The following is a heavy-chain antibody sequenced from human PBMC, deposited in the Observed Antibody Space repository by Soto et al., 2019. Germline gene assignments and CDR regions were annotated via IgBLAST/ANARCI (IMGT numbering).Heavy chain of an antibody. CDR3: ATLQTTVTTDRVDAFDL. D-gene: IGHD4-17*01. CDR1: GFTFSSYG. V-gene: IGHV3-30*03. J-gene: IGHJ3*01. Sequence: QVQLVESGGGVVQPGRSLRLSCAASGFTFSSYGMHWVRQAPGKGLEWVAVITYDGSNKYYADYVKGRFTIPRDNSKNTLYLQMNSLRAQDTAVYYCATLQTTVTTDRVDAFDLWGQGTMVTVSS. CDR2: ITYDGSNK.